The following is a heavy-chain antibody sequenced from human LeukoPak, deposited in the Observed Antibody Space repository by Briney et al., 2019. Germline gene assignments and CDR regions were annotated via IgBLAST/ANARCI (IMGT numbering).Heavy chain of an antibody. Sequence: GGSLRLSCAASGFTFSSYAMSWVRQAPGKGLEWVSAISGSGGSTYYADSVKGRFTISRDNPKNTLYLQMNSLRAEDTAVYYCAKDPLNYYDSSGYYPGEAFDIWGQGTMVTVSS. V-gene: IGHV3-23*01. CDR3: AKDPLNYYDSSGYYPGEAFDI. CDR2: ISGSGGST. D-gene: IGHD3-22*01. J-gene: IGHJ3*02. CDR1: GFTFSSYA.